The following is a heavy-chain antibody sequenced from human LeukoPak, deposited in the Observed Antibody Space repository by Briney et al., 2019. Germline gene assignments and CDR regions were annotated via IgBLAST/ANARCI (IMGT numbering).Heavy chain of an antibody. V-gene: IGHV1-18*01. CDR1: GYTFTSYG. J-gene: IGHJ4*02. CDR2: ISAYNGNT. Sequence: ASVKVSCKASGYTFTSYGISWVRQAPGQGLEWMGWISAYNGNTNYAQKLQGRVTITADKSTSTAYMELSSLRSEDTAVYYCASDVAAAGATPRDYWGQGTLVTVSS. CDR3: ASDVAAAGATPRDY. D-gene: IGHD6-13*01.